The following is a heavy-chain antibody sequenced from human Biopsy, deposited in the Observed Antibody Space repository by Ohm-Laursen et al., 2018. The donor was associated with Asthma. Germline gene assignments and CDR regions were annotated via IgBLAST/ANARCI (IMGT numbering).Heavy chain of an antibody. D-gene: IGHD5-12*01. CDR2: LIPVLGTT. J-gene: IGHJ6*02. V-gene: IGHV1-69*11. CDR1: GGTFSSYA. CDR3: ARGYSGADRIVYYYSGMEV. Sequence: SVKVSCKASGGTFSSYAISWVRQAPRQGLEWMGWLIPVLGTTNYAPMFEGRVTITGDESTSTAYLELTSLRFEDTAAYYCARGYSGADRIVYYYSGMEVWGQGTTVTVSS.